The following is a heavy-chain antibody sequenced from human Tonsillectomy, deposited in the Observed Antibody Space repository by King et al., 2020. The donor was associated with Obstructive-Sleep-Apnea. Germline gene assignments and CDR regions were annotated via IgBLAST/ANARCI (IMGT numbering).Heavy chain of an antibody. CDR3: ARPAAYYYDSSGYGYYGMDV. V-gene: IGHV3-21*01. D-gene: IGHD3-22*01. CDR2: ISSGSSYI. CDR1: GFTFSSYS. J-gene: IGHJ6*02. Sequence: VQLVESGGGLVKPGGSLRLSCAASGFTFSSYSMNWVRQAPGKGLEWVSSISSGSSYIYYAESVKGRVTISRDNAKNSLYLQMNSLRAEDTAVYYCARPAAYYYDSSGYGYYGMDVWGQGTTVTVSS.